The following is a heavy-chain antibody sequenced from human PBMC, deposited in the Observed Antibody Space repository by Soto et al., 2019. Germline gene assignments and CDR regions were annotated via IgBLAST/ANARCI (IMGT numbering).Heavy chain of an antibody. D-gene: IGHD1-1*01. CDR3: ARARLERLLSDLDY. CDR2: ISAYNGNT. CDR1: GYTFTSYG. J-gene: IGHJ4*02. V-gene: IGHV1-18*01. Sequence: ASVKVSCKASGYTFTSYGISWVRQAPGQGLEWMGWISAYNGNTNYAQKLQGRVTMTTDTSTSTAYMELRSLRSDDTVVYYCARARLERLLSDLDYWGQGTLVTVSS.